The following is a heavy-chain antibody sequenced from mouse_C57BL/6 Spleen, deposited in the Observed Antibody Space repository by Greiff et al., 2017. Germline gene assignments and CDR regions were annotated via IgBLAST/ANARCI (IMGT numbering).Heavy chain of an antibody. V-gene: IGHV1-15*01. CDR2: IDPETGGT. Sequence: QVQLPQSGAELVRPGASVTLSCKASGYTFTDYEMHWVKQTPVHGLEWIGAIDPETGGTAYNQKFKGKAILTADKSSSTAYMELRSLTSEDAAVYYCTITRKDLDYGGQGTTLTVSS. D-gene: IGHD2-12*01. CDR3: TITRKDLDY. J-gene: IGHJ2*01. CDR1: GYTFTDYE.